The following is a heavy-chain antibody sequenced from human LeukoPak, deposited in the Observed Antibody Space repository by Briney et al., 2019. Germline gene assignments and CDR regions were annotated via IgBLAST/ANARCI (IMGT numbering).Heavy chain of an antibody. CDR2: IYYSGST. V-gene: IGHV4-59*01. D-gene: IGHD2-15*01. CDR3: ARDRGYCSGSSCYRCFDP. Sequence: SETLSVPCTVSGGSISSDWWSWIRQPPGKGLEWIGYIYYSGSTNYNSSLKSRVTISVGTSKNQFSLKLSSVTAADTAVYYCARDRGYCSGSSCYRCFDPWGQGTLVTVSS. J-gene: IGHJ5*02. CDR1: GGSISSDW.